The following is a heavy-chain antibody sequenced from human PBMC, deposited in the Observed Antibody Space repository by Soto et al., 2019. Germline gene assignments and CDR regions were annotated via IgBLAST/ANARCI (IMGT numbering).Heavy chain of an antibody. Sequence: PLSLTCTVSGGSISSGDYYWSWIRQPPGKGLEWIGYIYYSGSTYYNPSLKSRVTISVDTSKNQFSLKLSSVTAADTAVYYCARESRGDSSGFYYYYGMDVRGQGTTVTVSS. J-gene: IGHJ6*02. D-gene: IGHD3-22*01. V-gene: IGHV4-30-4*01. CDR2: IYYSGST. CDR3: ARESRGDSSGFYYYYGMDV. CDR1: GGSISSGDYY.